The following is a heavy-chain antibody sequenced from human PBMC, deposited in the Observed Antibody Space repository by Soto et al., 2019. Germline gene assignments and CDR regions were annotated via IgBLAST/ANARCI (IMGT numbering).Heavy chain of an antibody. CDR1: GGSITTGGSY. J-gene: IGHJ4*02. CDR3: ARARFQVLYGKPYFDS. Sequence: TLSLTCTVSGGSITTGGSYWSWIRQHPGKGLEWIGNIYHSGNTYYNPSLKSRLTISVDTSKNHFSLMVDSVTAADTAVYYCARARFQVLYGKPYFDSWGQGTLVT. V-gene: IGHV4-31*03. CDR2: IYHSGNT. D-gene: IGHD2-2*02.